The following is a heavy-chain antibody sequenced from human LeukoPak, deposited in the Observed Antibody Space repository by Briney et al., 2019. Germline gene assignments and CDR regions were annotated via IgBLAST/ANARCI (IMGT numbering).Heavy chain of an antibody. J-gene: IGHJ4*02. CDR3: ARGFDSKSTYFDY. Sequence: SETLSLTYTVSGGSISNYYWNWLRQPPGKGLEWIGYIYYSGTTNYNPSLKSRVTMSLDTSKNQFSLRVTSVTAADTAVYYCARGFDSKSTYFDYWGQGTLVTVSS. CDR2: IYYSGTT. V-gene: IGHV4-59*01. D-gene: IGHD5-12*01. CDR1: GGSISNYY.